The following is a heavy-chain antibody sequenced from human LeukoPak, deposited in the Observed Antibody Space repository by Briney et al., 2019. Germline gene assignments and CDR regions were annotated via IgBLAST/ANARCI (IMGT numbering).Heavy chain of an antibody. D-gene: IGHD6-13*01. V-gene: IGHV4-39*01. CDR1: GGSISSSSYY. J-gene: IGHJ2*01. Sequence: PSETLSLTCTVSGGSISSSSYYWGWIRQPPGKGLEWIGSIYYSGSTYYNPSLKSRVTISVDTSKNQFSLKLSSVTAADTAVYYCARQIGIAAAGFWYFDLWGRGTLVTVSP. CDR3: ARQIGIAAAGFWYFDL. CDR2: IYYSGST.